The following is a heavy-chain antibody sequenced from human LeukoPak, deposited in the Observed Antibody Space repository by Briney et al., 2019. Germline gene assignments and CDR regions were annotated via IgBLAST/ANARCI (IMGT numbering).Heavy chain of an antibody. CDR2: MNPNSGNT. J-gene: IGHJ4*02. D-gene: IGHD3-16*01. Sequence: ASVKVSCTASGYTFTSYDINWVRQATGQGLEWMGWMNPNSGNTGYAQKFQGRVTITRNTSISTAHMELSSLRSEDTAVYYCARGRFRGEDGDFDYWGQGTLVTVSS. CDR1: GYTFTSYD. CDR3: ARGRFRGEDGDFDY. V-gene: IGHV1-8*03.